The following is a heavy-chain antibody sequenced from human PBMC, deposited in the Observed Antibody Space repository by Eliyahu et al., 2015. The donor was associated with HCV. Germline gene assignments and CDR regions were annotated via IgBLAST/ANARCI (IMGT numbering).Heavy chain of an antibody. V-gene: IGHV2-5*02. J-gene: IGHJ4*02. D-gene: IGHD3-3*01. CDR2: XYWDDDE. CDR1: GFSLXTTGVG. CDR3: ARRRRSNLSDEWDS. Sequence: QITLKESGPTLVKPTQTLTLTCTFSGFSLXTTGVGVGWIRQPPXKALEWLALXYWDDDERYRPSLKSRLTITKDISKNQVLLTMTSMDPLDTATYYCARRRRSNLSDEWDSWGQGTLVSVSS.